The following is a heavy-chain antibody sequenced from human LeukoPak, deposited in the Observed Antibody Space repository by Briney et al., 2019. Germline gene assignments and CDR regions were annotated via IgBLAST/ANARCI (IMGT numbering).Heavy chain of an antibody. CDR2: ISAYSGKT. Sequence: ASVKVSCKASGYTFTSYGISWVRQAPGQGLEWMGWISAYSGKTNYAQKFQGRVTMTTDTSTSTAYMELRSLRSDDTAVYYCARDDLSSGWYEGSHWGQGTLVTVPS. CDR1: GYTFTSYG. D-gene: IGHD6-19*01. CDR3: ARDDLSSGWYEGSH. V-gene: IGHV1-18*01. J-gene: IGHJ4*02.